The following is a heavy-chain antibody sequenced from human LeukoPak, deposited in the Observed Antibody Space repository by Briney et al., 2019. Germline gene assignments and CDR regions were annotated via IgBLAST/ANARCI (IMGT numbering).Heavy chain of an antibody. V-gene: IGHV3-21*01. Sequence: PGGSLRLSCAASGFTFSTYSMNWVRQAPGKGLEWVSSITGSSSFIYYADSVKGRFTISRDNAKNTLYLQMNSLRAEDTAVYYCAREISIAAAGLFDYWGQGTLVTVSS. D-gene: IGHD6-13*01. CDR2: ITGSSSFI. CDR1: GFTFSTYS. CDR3: AREISIAAAGLFDY. J-gene: IGHJ4*02.